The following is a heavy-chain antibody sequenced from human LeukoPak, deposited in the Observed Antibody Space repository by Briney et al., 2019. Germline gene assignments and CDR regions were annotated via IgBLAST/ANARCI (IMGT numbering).Heavy chain of an antibody. D-gene: IGHD2-15*01. V-gene: IGHV3-30*04. CDR2: ISYDGSNK. Sequence: PGGSLRLSCAASGFTFSSNAMHWVRQAPGKGLEWVAVISYDGSNKYYADSVKGRFTISRDNSKNTLYLQMNSLRAEDTAVYYCANLVVVAVNDAFDIWGQGTMVTVSS. CDR3: ANLVVVAVNDAFDI. J-gene: IGHJ3*02. CDR1: GFTFSSNA.